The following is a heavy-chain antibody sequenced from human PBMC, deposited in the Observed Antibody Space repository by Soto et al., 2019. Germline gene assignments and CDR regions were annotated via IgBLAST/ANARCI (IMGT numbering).Heavy chain of an antibody. CDR2: INPSGGTT. J-gene: IGHJ4*02. D-gene: IGHD5-18*01. CDR1: GYTFTSCS. CDR3: AVGYSYGYVLDY. Sequence: ASVKVSCKASGYTFTSCSMHWVRQAPGQGLEWMGIINPSGGTTSYAQKFQGRVTMTRDTSTSTVYMELSSLRSEDTAVYYCAVGYSYGYVLDYWGQGTQVTVSS. V-gene: IGHV1-46*01.